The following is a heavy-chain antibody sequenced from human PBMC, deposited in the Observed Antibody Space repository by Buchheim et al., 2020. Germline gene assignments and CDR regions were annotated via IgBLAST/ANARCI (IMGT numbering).Heavy chain of an antibody. Sequence: EVQLVESGGGLVQPGGSLRLSCAASGFTFSSYWMHRVRQAPGKGLVWVSRINSDGSSTSYADSVKGRFTISRDNAKNTLYLQMNSLRAEDTAVYYCARDPTFGAVAGTGGFSFDYWGQGTL. V-gene: IGHV3-74*01. CDR2: INSDGSST. CDR3: ARDPTFGAVAGTGGFSFDY. J-gene: IGHJ4*02. CDR1: GFTFSSYW. D-gene: IGHD6-19*01.